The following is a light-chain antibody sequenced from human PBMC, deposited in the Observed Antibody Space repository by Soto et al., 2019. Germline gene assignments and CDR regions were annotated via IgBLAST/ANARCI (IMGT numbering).Light chain of an antibody. CDR1: QSVSSIY. CDR2: GAS. J-gene: IGKJ1*01. V-gene: IGKV3-20*01. CDR3: QQYGSSRWT. Sequence: EIVLTQSPGTLSLSPGERATLSCRASQSVSSIYLAWYQQKPGQAPRLLIYGASSRATGIPDRFSGSGSGTDFTITISRQEPEDFAVYYCQQYGSSRWTFGQGTKVDIK.